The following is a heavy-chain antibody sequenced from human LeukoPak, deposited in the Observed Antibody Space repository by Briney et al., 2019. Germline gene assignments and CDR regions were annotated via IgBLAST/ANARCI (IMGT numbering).Heavy chain of an antibody. CDR3: AREDTTGWYSGDY. CDR1: GFTFSSYS. J-gene: IGHJ4*02. V-gene: IGHV3-21*01. Sequence: GGSLRLSCAASGFTFSSYSMNWVRQAPGKGLEWVSSISSSSSYIYYADSVKGRFTISRDNSKNTLCLQMNSLRAEDTAIYYCAREDTTGWYSGDYWGQGALVTVSS. CDR2: ISSSSSYI. D-gene: IGHD6-19*01.